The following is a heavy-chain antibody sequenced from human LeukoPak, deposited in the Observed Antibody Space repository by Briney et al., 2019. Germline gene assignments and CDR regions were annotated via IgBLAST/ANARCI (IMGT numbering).Heavy chain of an antibody. CDR1: GDSISTISYY. D-gene: IGHD4-11*01. V-gene: IGHV4-39*07. J-gene: IGHJ4*02. CDR2: IYYSGST. Sequence: SETLSLTCTVSGDSISTISYYWGWIRQPPGKGLEWIGSIYYSGSTYYNPSLKSRVTISVDTSKNQFSLKLSSVTAADTAVYYCAREDDYSDYFDYWGQGTLVTVSS. CDR3: AREDDYSDYFDY.